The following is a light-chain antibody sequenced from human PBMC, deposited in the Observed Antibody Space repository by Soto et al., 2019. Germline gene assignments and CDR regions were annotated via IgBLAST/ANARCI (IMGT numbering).Light chain of an antibody. CDR1: KLGDKY. CDR3: QAWDTSTVV. V-gene: IGLV3-1*01. Sequence: SYELTQPPSVSVSPGQTANITCSGDKLGDKYAFWYQQKPGQSPVLVIYEDKKRPSGIPERFSGSNSGDTATLTISGTQAMDEADYYCQAWDTSTVVFGGGTKLTVL. J-gene: IGLJ2*01. CDR2: EDK.